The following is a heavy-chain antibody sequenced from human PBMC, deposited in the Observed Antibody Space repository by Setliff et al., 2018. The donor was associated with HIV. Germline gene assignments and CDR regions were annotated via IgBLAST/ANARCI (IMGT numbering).Heavy chain of an antibody. CDR2: IYFSGSS. CDR1: GASIGRRSDC. D-gene: IGHD6-19*01. J-gene: IGHJ4*02. CDR3: IIAYSSGWLAPMGFDS. Sequence: NPSETLSLTCTVSGASIGRRSDCWGWIRQPPGQGLEWIGSIYFSGSSYYHPAIKSRATISVDMSKNQFSLRLSSVTAADTAVYYCIIAYSSGWLAPMGFDSWGQGTLVTVSS. V-gene: IGHV4-39*01.